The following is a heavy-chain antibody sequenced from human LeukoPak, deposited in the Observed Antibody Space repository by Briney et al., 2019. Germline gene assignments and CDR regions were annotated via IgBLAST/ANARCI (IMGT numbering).Heavy chain of an antibody. J-gene: IGHJ3*02. Sequence: RASVKVSFKASGYTFTGYYIHWVRQAPGQGLEWMGRINPNNGGTNYAQKFQGRVTMTRDMSMSTAYMELSRLRSVDTAVYYCAGEDNSSGYRPFDIWGQGTMVTVPS. CDR1: GYTFTGYY. CDR2: INPNNGGT. V-gene: IGHV1-2*06. CDR3: AGEDNSSGYRPFDI. D-gene: IGHD3-22*01.